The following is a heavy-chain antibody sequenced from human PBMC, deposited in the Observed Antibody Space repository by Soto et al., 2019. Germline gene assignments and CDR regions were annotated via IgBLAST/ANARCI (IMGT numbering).Heavy chain of an antibody. Sequence: PSETLSLTCAVSGGSISSGGYSWSWIRQPPGKGLEWIGYIYHSGSTYYNPSLKSRVTISVDRSKNQFSLTLNSVTAADTAVYYCARAQFYSGSGRYNNLMFDPWGQGTQVTV. CDR3: ARAQFYSGSGRYNNLMFDP. CDR2: IYHSGST. V-gene: IGHV4-30-2*01. CDR1: GGSISSGGYS. J-gene: IGHJ5*02. D-gene: IGHD3-10*01.